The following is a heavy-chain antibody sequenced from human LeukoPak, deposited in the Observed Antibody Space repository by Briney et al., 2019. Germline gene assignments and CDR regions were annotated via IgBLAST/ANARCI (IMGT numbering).Heavy chain of an antibody. CDR3: ARSAASRYCSGGSCSDYSMDV. D-gene: IGHD2-15*01. V-gene: IGHV4-4*07. CDR1: GGSISSYY. Sequence: SETLSLTCTVSGGSISSYYWSWIRQPAGKGLEWIGRIYTSGSTNYNPSLKSRVTMSVDTSKNQFSLELSSVTAADTAVYYCARSAASRYCSGGSCSDYSMDVWGQGTTVTVSS. CDR2: IYTSGST. J-gene: IGHJ6*02.